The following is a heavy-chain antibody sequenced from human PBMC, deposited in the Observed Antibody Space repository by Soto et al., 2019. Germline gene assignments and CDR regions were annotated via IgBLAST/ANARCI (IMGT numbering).Heavy chain of an antibody. CDR2: INPNSGGT. J-gene: IGHJ5*02. Sequence: QVQLVQSGAEVKKPGASVKVSCKASGYTFIGYYMHWVRQAPGQGLEWMGWINPNSGGTNYAQKFQGRVTMTGDTSISTAYMELSRLRSDDTAVYYCARADIGYCSGGSCRNWFDPWGQGTLVTVSS. D-gene: IGHD2-15*01. CDR1: GYTFIGYY. CDR3: ARADIGYCSGGSCRNWFDP. V-gene: IGHV1-2*02.